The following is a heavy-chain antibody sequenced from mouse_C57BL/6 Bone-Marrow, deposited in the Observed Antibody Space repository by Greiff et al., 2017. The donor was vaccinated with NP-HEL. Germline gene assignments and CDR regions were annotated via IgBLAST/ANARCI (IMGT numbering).Heavy chain of an antibody. J-gene: IGHJ2*01. V-gene: IGHV1-55*01. CDR2: IYPGSGST. CDR1: GYTFTGYW. D-gene: IGHD2-3*01. Sequence: QVQLQQPGAELVKPGASVKMSCKASGYTFTGYWITWVKQRPGQGLEWIGDIYPGSGSTNYNEKFKSKATLTVYTSSSTAYMQLSSLTSEDSAVYYCARFYDGYYLDYWGQGTTLTVSS. CDR3: ARFYDGYYLDY.